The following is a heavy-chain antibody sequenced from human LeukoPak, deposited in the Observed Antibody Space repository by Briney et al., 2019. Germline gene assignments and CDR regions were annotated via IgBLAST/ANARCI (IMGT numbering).Heavy chain of an antibody. CDR2: ISAYNGNT. D-gene: IGHD3-3*01. CDR3: GLRFLEWSHYGMDV. Sequence: ASAKVSCKASGYTFTSYGISWVRQAPGQGLEWMGWISAYNGNTNYAQKLQGRVTMTTDTSTSTAYMELRSLRSDDTAVYYCGLRFLEWSHYGMDVWGQGTTVTVSS. V-gene: IGHV1-18*01. J-gene: IGHJ6*02. CDR1: GYTFTSYG.